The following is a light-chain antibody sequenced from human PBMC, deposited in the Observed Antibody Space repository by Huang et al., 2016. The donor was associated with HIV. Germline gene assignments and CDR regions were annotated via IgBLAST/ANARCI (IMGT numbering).Light chain of an antibody. Sequence: EIVMTQSPATLSVSPGERVTLSCRASQSLSSQLAWYQQKRGQAPRLLIYGVATRASDIAARFSGSGSGTDFTLTINSLQSEDFATYYCQQYNDWHLTFGQGTEVEIK. CDR2: GVA. J-gene: IGKJ1*01. CDR3: QQYNDWHLT. CDR1: QSLSSQ. V-gene: IGKV3-15*01.